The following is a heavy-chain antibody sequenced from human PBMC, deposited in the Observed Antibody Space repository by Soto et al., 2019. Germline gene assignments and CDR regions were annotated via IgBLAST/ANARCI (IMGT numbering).Heavy chain of an antibody. CDR3: ARGTRMTTFHNWFDP. D-gene: IGHD3-16*01. Sequence: SVKVSCKASGGTFSSYAISWVRQAPGQGLEWMGGIIPIFGTANYAQKFQGRVTITADESTSTAYMELSSLRSEDTAVYYCARGTRMTTFHNWFDPWGQGTLVTVSS. CDR1: GGTFSSYA. V-gene: IGHV1-69*13. CDR2: IIPIFGTA. J-gene: IGHJ5*02.